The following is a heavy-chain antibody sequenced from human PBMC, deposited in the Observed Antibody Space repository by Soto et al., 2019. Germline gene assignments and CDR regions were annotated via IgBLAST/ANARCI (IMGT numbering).Heavy chain of an antibody. Sequence: QVQLVQSGAEVKKPGASVKVSCKVSGYTLTDSSIHWVRQAPGKGLEWMGGFDSEHAKTIYTQNFQGRATVTEDTSTDTAYMELSSLRYDDTAVYYCATHLSGSRGLKVWDVELWGRGTLVTVST. V-gene: IGHV1-24*01. J-gene: IGHJ2*01. D-gene: IGHD1-26*01. CDR1: GYTLTDSS. CDR3: ATHLSGSRGLKVWDVEL. CDR2: FDSEHAKT.